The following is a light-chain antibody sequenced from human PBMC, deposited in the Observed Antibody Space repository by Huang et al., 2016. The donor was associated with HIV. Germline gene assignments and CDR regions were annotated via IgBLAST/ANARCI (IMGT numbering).Light chain of an antibody. Sequence: EIMMTQSPATLSVSPGERATLSCRASQSVSSNLAWYQQKPGQAPRLLIDGASTSATGFSARFRGSGSGTEFTLTISSLQSEDFAVYYCHQYNNWPFTFGPGTKVDIK. J-gene: IGKJ3*01. CDR1: QSVSSN. V-gene: IGKV3-15*01. CDR3: HQYNNWPFT. CDR2: GAS.